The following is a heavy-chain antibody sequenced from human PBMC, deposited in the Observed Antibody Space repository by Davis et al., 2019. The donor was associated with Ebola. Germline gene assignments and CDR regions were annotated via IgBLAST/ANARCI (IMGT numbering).Heavy chain of an antibody. D-gene: IGHD3-10*01. J-gene: IGHJ4*02. CDR1: GGSISSGGYY. CDR3: ARAPTWSQINYYCFDC. V-gene: IGHV4-31*03. Sequence: SETLSLTCTVSGGSISSGGYYRSWIRQHPGKGLEWIGYIYYSGSTYYNPSLKSRVTMSVDTSKNQFSLKLSSVTAADTAVYYCARAPTWSQINYYCFDCWGQGTLVTVSS. CDR2: IYYSGST.